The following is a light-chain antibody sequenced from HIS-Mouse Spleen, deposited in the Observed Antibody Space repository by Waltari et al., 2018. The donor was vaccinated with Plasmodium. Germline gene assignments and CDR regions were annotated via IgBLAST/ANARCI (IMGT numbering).Light chain of an antibody. CDR3: QQRSNWPSLT. J-gene: IGKJ4*01. CDR1: QSFTSY. CDR2: DAS. V-gene: IGKV3-11*01. Sequence: EIVWTQSPATLSLSPGERATLSCRASQSFTSYLAWYQQKPGQAPRPLIYDASNRATGIPARFSGSGSGTDFTLTISSLEPEDFAVYYCQQRSNWPSLTFGGGTKVEIK.